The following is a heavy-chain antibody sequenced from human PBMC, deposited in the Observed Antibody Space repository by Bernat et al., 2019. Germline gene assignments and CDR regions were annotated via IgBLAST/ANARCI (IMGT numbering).Heavy chain of an antibody. J-gene: IGHJ6*02. CDR3: ARVPRGCSGGSCYSSPDYYGMDV. D-gene: IGHD2-15*01. CDR1: GGTFSSYA. CDR2: IIPIFGTA. V-gene: IGHV1-69*01. Sequence: QVQLVQSGAEVKKPGSSVKVSCKASGGTFSSYAISWVRQAPGQGLEWMGGIIPIFGTANYAQKCQGRVTITADESTSTAYMGLSSLRSEDTAVYYCARVPRGCSGGSCYSSPDYYGMDVWGQGTTVTVSS.